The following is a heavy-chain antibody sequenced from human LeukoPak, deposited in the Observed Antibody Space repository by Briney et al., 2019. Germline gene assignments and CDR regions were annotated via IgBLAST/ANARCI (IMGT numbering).Heavy chain of an antibody. D-gene: IGHD3-22*01. CDR1: GFTFDDYA. J-gene: IGHJ3*02. Sequence: GGSLRLSCAASGFTFDDYAMHWVRQAPGKGLEWVSGISWNSGSIGYADSVKGRFTISRDNAKNSLYLQMNSLRAEDTAVYYCARQGDYYDSSGYYYGRKDAFDIWGQGTMVSVSS. V-gene: IGHV3-9*01. CDR2: ISWNSGSI. CDR3: ARQGDYYDSSGYYYGRKDAFDI.